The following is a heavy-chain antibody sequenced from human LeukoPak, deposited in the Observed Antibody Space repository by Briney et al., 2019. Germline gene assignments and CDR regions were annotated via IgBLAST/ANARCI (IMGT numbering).Heavy chain of an antibody. V-gene: IGHV3-7*01. CDR3: ARDGKGQLGIYYYYMDV. CDR2: IKQDGSEK. D-gene: IGHD6-6*01. CDR1: GFTFSSYW. Sequence: QPGGSLRLSCAASGFTFSSYWMSGVRQAPGKGLECVANIKQDGSEKYYVDSVKGRFTISRDNAKNSLYLQMNSLRAEDTAVYYCARDGKGQLGIYYYYMDVWGKGTTVTVSS. J-gene: IGHJ6*03.